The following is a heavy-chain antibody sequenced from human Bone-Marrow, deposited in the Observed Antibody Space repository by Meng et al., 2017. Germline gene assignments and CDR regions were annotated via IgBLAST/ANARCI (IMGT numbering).Heavy chain of an antibody. CDR2: INQDGSEK. Sequence: GESLKISCAASGFTFSSYAMHWVRQAPGKGLEWVANINQDGSEKYYVDSVKGRFTISRDNAKNSLYLQMNSLRADDTAVFYCARDGRGYGMDVWGQGTTVTVSS. D-gene: IGHD3-10*01. CDR1: GFTFSSYA. J-gene: IGHJ6*02. V-gene: IGHV3-7*01. CDR3: ARDGRGYGMDV.